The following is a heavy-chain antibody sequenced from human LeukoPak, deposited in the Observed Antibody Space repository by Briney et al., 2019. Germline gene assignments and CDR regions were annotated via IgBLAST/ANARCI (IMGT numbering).Heavy chain of an antibody. CDR3: ATRPPGPSHYYGSGPHYYYGMDV. CDR1: GGTFSSYA. V-gene: IGHV1-69*13. D-gene: IGHD3-10*01. Sequence: GASVKVSCKASGGTFSSYAISWVRQAPGQGLEWMGGIIPIFGTANYAQKFQGRVTITADESTSTAYMELSSLRSEDTAVYYCATRPPGPSHYYGSGPHYYYGMDVWGIGTTVIVSS. J-gene: IGHJ6*04. CDR2: IIPIFGTA.